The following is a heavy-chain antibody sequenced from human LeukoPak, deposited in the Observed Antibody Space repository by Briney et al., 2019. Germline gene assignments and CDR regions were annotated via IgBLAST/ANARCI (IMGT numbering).Heavy chain of an antibody. CDR3: ARGYCRSTSCHEPPLYGMDV. CDR2: ISTYSGNT. J-gene: IGHJ6*02. Sequence: GASVKVSCKASGYTFTNYGFSWVRQAPGQGPEWMGWISTYSGNTNYAQQLQGRVTMTTDTSTSTVYMELRSLRSDDTAVYYCARGYCRSTSCHEPPLYGMDVWDQGTTVTVS. CDR1: GYTFTNYG. D-gene: IGHD2-2*01. V-gene: IGHV1-18*04.